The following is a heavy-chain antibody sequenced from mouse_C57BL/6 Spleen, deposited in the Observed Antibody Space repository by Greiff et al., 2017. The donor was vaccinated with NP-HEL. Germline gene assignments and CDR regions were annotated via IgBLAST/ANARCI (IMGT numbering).Heavy chain of an antibody. D-gene: IGHD4-1*01. J-gene: IGHJ2*01. CDR3: ARGTGRDYFDY. Sequence: QVQLQQSGAELVRPGTSVKVSCKASGYAFTNYLIEWVKQRPGQGLEWIGVINPGSGGTNYNEKFKGTATLPADQSSSTAYMQLSSLTSEDSAVYFCARGTGRDYFDYWGQGTTLTVSS. CDR1: GYAFTNYL. V-gene: IGHV1-54*01. CDR2: INPGSGGT.